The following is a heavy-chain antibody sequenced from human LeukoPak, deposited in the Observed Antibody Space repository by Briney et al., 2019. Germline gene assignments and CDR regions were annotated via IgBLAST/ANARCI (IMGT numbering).Heavy chain of an antibody. V-gene: IGHV3-23*01. CDR1: GFTFSTYA. CDR2: ISGSGGST. CDR3: AKGYYYDSSGHYYLIDY. D-gene: IGHD3-22*01. Sequence: GGSLRLSCAASGFTFSTYAMTWVRQAPGKGLEWVSAISGSGGSTYYSDSVKGRFTISRDNSKNTLYLQMNSLRAEDTAVYCCAKGYYYDSSGHYYLIDYWGQGTLVTVSS. J-gene: IGHJ4*02.